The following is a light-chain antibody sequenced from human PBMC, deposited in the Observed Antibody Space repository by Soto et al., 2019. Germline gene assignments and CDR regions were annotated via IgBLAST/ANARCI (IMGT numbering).Light chain of an antibody. J-gene: IGLJ1*01. V-gene: IGLV1-51*01. CDR1: NSNIGNNY. CDR2: DNN. CDR3: GTRDSSRIGYV. Sequence: QSVLTPPPSVSAARGHRVTISRSASNSNIGNNYVSWYQQLPGTAPKLLIYDNNKRPSGIPDRFSGSKSGTAATLDITGLQTGDEADYYCGTRDSSRIGYVFGTGTKVTVL.